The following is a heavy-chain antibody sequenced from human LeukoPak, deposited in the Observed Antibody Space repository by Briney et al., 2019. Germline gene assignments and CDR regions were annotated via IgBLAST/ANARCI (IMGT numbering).Heavy chain of an antibody. J-gene: IGHJ4*02. Sequence: GGSLRLSCVGSGXTFSSYWMHWVRQAPGKGLVWVARTNPVGTSTIYADSVKGRFTISRDNVKNTLYLQMSSLRAEDTAVYYCARDASPTTVRSYWGQGTLVAVSP. CDR2: TNPVGTST. CDR1: GXTFSSYW. V-gene: IGHV3-74*01. D-gene: IGHD2-15*01. CDR3: ARDASPTTVRSY.